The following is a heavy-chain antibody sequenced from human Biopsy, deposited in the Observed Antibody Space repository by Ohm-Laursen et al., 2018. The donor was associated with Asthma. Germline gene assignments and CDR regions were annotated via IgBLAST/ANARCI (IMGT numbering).Heavy chain of an antibody. CDR2: VYYSGST. D-gene: IGHD2-21*02. J-gene: IGHJ4*02. CDR3: ARGVDRVTGLLDHFDS. CDR1: GGSINNFY. V-gene: IGHV4-59*01. Sequence: GTLSLTCTVSGGSINNFYWSWIRQPPGKGLESIGHVYYSGSTSYNPSLKSRVTISIDASKNQFSLKLTSVTAADTAVYYCARGVDRVTGLLDHFDSWGQGTLVTVSS.